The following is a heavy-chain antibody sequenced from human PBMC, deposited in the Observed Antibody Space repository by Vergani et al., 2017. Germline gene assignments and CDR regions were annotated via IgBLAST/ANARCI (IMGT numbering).Heavy chain of an antibody. V-gene: IGHV4-31*03. CDR3: ARDRASDCSSTSCYPDAFDI. CDR1: GGSISSGSYY. D-gene: IGHD2-2*01. Sequence: QVQLQESGPGLVKPSQTLSLTCTVSGGSISSGSYYWSWIRQHPGKGLEWIGYIYYSGSTYYNPSLKSRVTISVDTSKNQFSLKLSSVTAADTAVYYCARDRASDCSSTSCYPDAFDIWGQGTMVTVSS. CDR2: IYYSGST. J-gene: IGHJ3*02.